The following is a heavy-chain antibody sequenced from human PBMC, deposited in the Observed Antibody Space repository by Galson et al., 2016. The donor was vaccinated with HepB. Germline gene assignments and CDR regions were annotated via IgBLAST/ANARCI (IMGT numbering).Heavy chain of an antibody. CDR1: GFNFSHFD. J-gene: IGHJ4*02. CDR3: AKVRGSSYDLLTAYTRLFDY. CDR2: MLYDGSNK. V-gene: IGHV3-30*18. D-gene: IGHD3-9*01. Sequence: SLRLSCAGSGFNFSHFDMHWVRQSPGKGLDWVAVMLYDGSNKYYGDSVKGRFTISRDNSKNTLYLQMTGLRDEDTDVYYCAKVRGSSYDLLTAYTRLFDYWSQGTLVTVTS.